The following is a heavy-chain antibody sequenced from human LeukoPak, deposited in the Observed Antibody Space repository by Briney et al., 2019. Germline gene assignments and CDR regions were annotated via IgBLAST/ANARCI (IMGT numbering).Heavy chain of an antibody. Sequence: SETLSLTCAVYGGSFSGYYWSWIRQPPGKGLEWIGEINHSGGTNYNPSLKSRVTISVDTSKNQFSLKLSSVTAADTAVYYCARGGMTPDYWGQGTLVTVSS. D-gene: IGHD2-15*01. CDR1: GGSFSGYY. V-gene: IGHV4-34*01. CDR2: INHSGGT. CDR3: ARGGMTPDY. J-gene: IGHJ4*02.